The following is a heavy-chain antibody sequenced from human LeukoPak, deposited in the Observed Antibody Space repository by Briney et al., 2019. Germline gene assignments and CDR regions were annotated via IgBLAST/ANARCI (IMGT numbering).Heavy chain of an antibody. D-gene: IGHD6-13*01. Sequence: GGSLRLSCAASGFTFSSYGMHWVRQAPGKGLEWVAVIWYDGSNKYYADSVKGRFTISRDNSKNTLYLQMNSLRAEDTALYYCAKGYSSSPNWFDPWGQGTLVTVSS. J-gene: IGHJ5*02. CDR1: GFTFSSYG. CDR2: IWYDGSNK. V-gene: IGHV3-30*02. CDR3: AKGYSSSPNWFDP.